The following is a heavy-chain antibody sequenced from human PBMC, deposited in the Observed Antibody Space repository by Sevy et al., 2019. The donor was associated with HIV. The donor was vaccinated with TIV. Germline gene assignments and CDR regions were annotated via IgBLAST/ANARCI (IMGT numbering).Heavy chain of an antibody. D-gene: IGHD7-27*01. CDR2: LKQDGSEK. CDR3: AREALGHDAFDI. CDR1: GFTFSSYW. V-gene: IGHV3-7*01. J-gene: IGHJ3*02. Sequence: GGSLRLACAASGFTFSSYWMSWVRRAPGKGLEWVANLKQDGSEKYYVDSVKGRFTISRDNAKNSLYLQMNSLRAEDTAVYYCAREALGHDAFDIWGQGTMVTVSS.